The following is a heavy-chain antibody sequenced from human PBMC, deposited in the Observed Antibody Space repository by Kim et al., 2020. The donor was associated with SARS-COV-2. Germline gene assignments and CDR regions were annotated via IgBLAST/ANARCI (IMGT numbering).Heavy chain of an antibody. D-gene: IGHD6-19*01. CDR1: GFTFSSYA. Sequence: RGSLRLSCAASGFTFSSYAMHWVRQAPGKGLEWVAVISYDGSNKYYADSVKGRFTISRDNSKNTLYLQMNSLRAEDTAVYYCARKGLVGHGGGQGTLVTVSS. J-gene: IGHJ4*02. V-gene: IGHV3-30-3*01. CDR3: ARKGLVGHG. CDR2: ISYDGSNK.